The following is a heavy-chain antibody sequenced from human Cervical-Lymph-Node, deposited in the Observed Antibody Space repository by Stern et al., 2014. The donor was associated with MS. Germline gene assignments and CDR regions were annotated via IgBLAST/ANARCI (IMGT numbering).Heavy chain of an antibody. CDR2: IHPKTGGT. V-gene: IGHV1-2*02. CDR1: GYTFNDYY. D-gene: IGHD6-13*01. J-gene: IGHJ5*02. Sequence: VQLVESGAEVKKPGASVKVSCKASGYTFNDYYLHWVRQAPGQGLEWMGCIHPKTGGTKYVQNFQGRVTMTRDTSTSTVFMELNRLTSDDTAVYYCARGGYSSSYYRFDPWGQGTLVIVSS. CDR3: ARGGYSSSYYRFDP.